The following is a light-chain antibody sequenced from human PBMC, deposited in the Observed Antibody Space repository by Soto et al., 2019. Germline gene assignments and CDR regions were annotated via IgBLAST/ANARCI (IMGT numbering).Light chain of an antibody. Sequence: EIVMTQSPATLSVSPGERATLSCRANQSVYSNLAWYQQKPGQPPRLLIYGASTRATGIPARFSGSGSGTEFTLTISSLQSEDFAVYYCQQYNKWPLTFGGGTKVEVK. V-gene: IGKV3-15*01. CDR3: QQYNKWPLT. CDR1: QSVYSN. J-gene: IGKJ4*01. CDR2: GAS.